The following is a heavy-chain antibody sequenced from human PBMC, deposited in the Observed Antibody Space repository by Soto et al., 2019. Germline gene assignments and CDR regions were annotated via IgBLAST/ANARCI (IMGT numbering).Heavy chain of an antibody. Sequence: SETLSLTCAVSGDSITSIYHWAWIRQPPGRGLEWVASIYHSGSTYYNPSLKSRVTISVDRSKNQFSLKLSSVTAADTAVYYCAREPLMGGAFDIWGQGTMVTVSS. J-gene: IGHJ3*02. CDR2: IYHSGST. CDR3: AREPLMGGAFDI. D-gene: IGHD1-26*01. CDR1: GDSITSIYH. V-gene: IGHV4-38-2*02.